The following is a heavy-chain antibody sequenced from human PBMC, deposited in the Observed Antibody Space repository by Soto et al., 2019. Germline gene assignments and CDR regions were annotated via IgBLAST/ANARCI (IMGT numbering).Heavy chain of an antibody. J-gene: IGHJ4*02. CDR3: ARVTSLRFLSSRGFDY. V-gene: IGHV1-69*13. Sequence: GASLKVSCKSSGGTFSSYAISWVRQAPGQGLEWMGGIIPIFGTANYAQKFQGRVTITADESTSTAYMELSSLRSEDTAVYYCARVTSLRFLSSRGFDYWGQGTLVTVSS. CDR1: GGTFSSYA. D-gene: IGHD3-3*01. CDR2: IIPIFGTA.